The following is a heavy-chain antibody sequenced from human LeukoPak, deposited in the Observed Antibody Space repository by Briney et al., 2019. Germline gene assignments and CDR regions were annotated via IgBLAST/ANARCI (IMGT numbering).Heavy chain of an antibody. CDR3: AREGLAFDY. V-gene: IGHV3-48*03. CDR1: GFTFSSYE. Sequence: GSLRLSCAASGFTFSSYEVNWVRQAPGKGLEWVSYISSSGSAIYYADSVKGRFTISRDNAKNSLYLQMNSLRAEDTAVYYCAREGLAFDYWGQGTLVTVSS. CDR2: ISSSGSAI. J-gene: IGHJ4*02.